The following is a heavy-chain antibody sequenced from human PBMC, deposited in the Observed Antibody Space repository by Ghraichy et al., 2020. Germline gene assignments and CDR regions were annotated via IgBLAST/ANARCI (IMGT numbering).Heavy chain of an antibody. Sequence: GESLNISCKGSGYSFTSYWIGWVRQMPGKGLEWMGIIYPGDSDTRYSPSFQGQVTISADKSISTAYLQWSSLKASDTAMYYCALNLEPDYYYYGMDVWGQGTTVTVSS. D-gene: IGHD1-14*01. CDR1: GYSFTSYW. J-gene: IGHJ6*02. V-gene: IGHV5-51*03. CDR3: ALNLEPDYYYYGMDV. CDR2: IYPGDSDT.